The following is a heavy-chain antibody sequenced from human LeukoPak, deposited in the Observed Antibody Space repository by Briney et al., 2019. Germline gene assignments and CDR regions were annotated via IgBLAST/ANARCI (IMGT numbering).Heavy chain of an antibody. D-gene: IGHD5-12*01. J-gene: IGHJ5*02. V-gene: IGHV6-1*01. CDR2: THYRSKWYN. CDR3: ARDVRGVRYSGYDVNWFDP. CDR1: GDSVSSNSAA. Sequence: SQTLSLTCVISGDSVSSNSAAWNWIRQSPSRGLEWLGRTHYRSKWYNDYAESVIGRISVNPDTSKNQFSLQLKSVTPEDTAVCYCARDVRGVRYSGYDVNWFDPWGQGSLVTVSS.